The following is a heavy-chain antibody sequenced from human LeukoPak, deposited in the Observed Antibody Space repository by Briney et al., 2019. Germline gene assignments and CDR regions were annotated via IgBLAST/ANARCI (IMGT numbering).Heavy chain of an antibody. CDR3: ARGTLRLGEFAVTYYFDY. Sequence: GASVKVSCKASGYTFTSYDINWVRQATGQGLEWMGWINPNSGGTNYAQKFQGWVTMTRDTSISTAYMELSRLRSDDTAVYYCARGTLRLGEFAVTYYFDYWGQGTLVTVSS. CDR1: GYTFTSYD. D-gene: IGHD3-16*01. J-gene: IGHJ4*02. CDR2: INPNSGGT. V-gene: IGHV1-2*04.